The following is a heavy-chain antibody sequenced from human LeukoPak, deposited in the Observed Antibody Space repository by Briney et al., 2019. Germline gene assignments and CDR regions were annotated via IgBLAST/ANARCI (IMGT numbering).Heavy chain of an antibody. J-gene: IGHJ4*02. CDR3: ARAGKTGADY. V-gene: IGHV3-21*01. CDR1: GFTFSSYS. D-gene: IGHD3-9*01. CDR2: ISSSSSYI. Sequence: PGGSLRLSCAASGFTFSSYSTNWVRQAPGKGLEWVSSISSSSSYIYYADSVKGRFTISRDNAKNSLYLQMNSLRAEDTAVYYCARAGKTGADYWGQGTLVTVSS.